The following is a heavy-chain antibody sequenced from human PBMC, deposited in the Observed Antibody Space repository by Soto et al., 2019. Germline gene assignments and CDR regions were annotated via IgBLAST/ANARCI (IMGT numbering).Heavy chain of an antibody. CDR3: ASNGPGTTGYYFDY. J-gene: IGHJ4*02. Sequence: SETLSLTCTVSGGSISSYYWSWIRQPPGKGLEWIGYIYYSGSTNYNPSLKSRVTISVDTSKNQFSLKLSPVTAADTAVYYCASNGPGTTGYYFDYWGQGTLVTVSS. CDR2: IYYSGST. V-gene: IGHV4-59*01. CDR1: GGSISSYY. D-gene: IGHD1-7*01.